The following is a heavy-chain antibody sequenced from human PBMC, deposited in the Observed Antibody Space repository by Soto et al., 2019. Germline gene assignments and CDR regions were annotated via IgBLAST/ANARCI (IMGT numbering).Heavy chain of an antibody. CDR2: IKSKADGVTT. V-gene: IGHV3-15*07. D-gene: IGHD2-8*01. CDR1: GFSFRNAW. Sequence: EVQLVESGGGLVKPGESLRLSCAASGFSFRNAWMNWVRQAPGRGLEWVGRIKSKADGVTTDYAAPVRDRFIISRDDLNITLYLQRNSSEIEDTARYPSTLMDSDDSVSYHFQYWGQGTLVTVSS. CDR3: TLMDSDDSVSYHFQY. J-gene: IGHJ1*01.